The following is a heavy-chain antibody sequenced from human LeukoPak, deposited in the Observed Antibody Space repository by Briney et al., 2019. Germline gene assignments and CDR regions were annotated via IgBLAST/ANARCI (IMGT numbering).Heavy chain of an antibody. CDR1: GGSISSSSYY. CDR3: ARGVAAAVSWFDS. Sequence: SETLSLTCTVSGGSISSSSYYWGWIRQPPGKGLEWIGRIYTSGSTNYNPSLKSRVTMSVDTSKNQFSLKLSSVTAADTAVYYCARGVAAAVSWFDSWGQGTLVTVSS. D-gene: IGHD6-13*01. CDR2: IYTSGST. J-gene: IGHJ5*01. V-gene: IGHV4-39*07.